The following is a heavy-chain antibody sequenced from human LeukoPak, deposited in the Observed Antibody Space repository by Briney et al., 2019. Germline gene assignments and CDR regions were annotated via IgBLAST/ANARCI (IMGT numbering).Heavy chain of an antibody. CDR3: TRLVVPAAPVGGWFDP. CDR2: IRSKAYGGTT. CDR1: GFTLGDYA. J-gene: IGHJ5*02. Sequence: PGGSLRLSCTASGFTLGDYAMSWVRQAPGKGLEWVGFIRSKAYGGTTEYAASVKGRFTISRDDSKSIAYLQMNSLKTEDTAVYYCTRLVVPAAPVGGWFDPWGQGTLVTVSS. D-gene: IGHD2-2*01. V-gene: IGHV3-49*04.